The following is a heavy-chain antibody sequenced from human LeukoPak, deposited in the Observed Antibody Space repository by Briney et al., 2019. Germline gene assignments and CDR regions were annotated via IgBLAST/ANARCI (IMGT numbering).Heavy chain of an antibody. V-gene: IGHV3-23*01. Sequence: GGSLRLPCAASGFTFSSYAMSWVRQAPGKGLEWVSAISGSGGSTYYADSVKGRFTISRDNSKNTLYLQMNSLRAEDTAVYYCAKGDSGSYYKDPYYFDYWGQGTLVTVSS. J-gene: IGHJ4*02. D-gene: IGHD1-26*01. CDR1: GFTFSSYA. CDR2: ISGSGGST. CDR3: AKGDSGSYYKDPYYFDY.